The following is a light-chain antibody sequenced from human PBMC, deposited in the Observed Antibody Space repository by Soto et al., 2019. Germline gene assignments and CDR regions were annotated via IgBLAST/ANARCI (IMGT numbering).Light chain of an antibody. CDR3: QQFASSPGFT. Sequence: EIVLTQSPGTLSLSPGERATLSCRASQSINNRYLAWYQQNPGQAPRLLIYAASSRATGIPDRFSGSGSGTDFTLTISRLEPEDFAVYYCQQFASSPGFTFGPGTKVDIK. V-gene: IGKV3-20*01. CDR1: QSINNRY. CDR2: AAS. J-gene: IGKJ3*01.